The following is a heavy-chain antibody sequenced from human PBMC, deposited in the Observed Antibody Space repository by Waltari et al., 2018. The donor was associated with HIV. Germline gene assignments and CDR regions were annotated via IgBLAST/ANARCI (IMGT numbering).Heavy chain of an antibody. CDR2: INHSGSA. CDR1: VVSFSHPP. D-gene: IGHD3-22*01. Sequence: QQWGAGLLKPSETLTPTCAVYVVSFSHPPWSWVRQVPGKGLEWLGEINHSGSATYNPSLKSRLIMLVDNFKQQFTLHVSPVTAADTTVYYCARQATIVPTSTLHYYYGLDVWGQGTTVIVSS. J-gene: IGHJ6*02. CDR3: ARQATIVPTSTLHYYYGLDV. V-gene: IGHV4-34*02.